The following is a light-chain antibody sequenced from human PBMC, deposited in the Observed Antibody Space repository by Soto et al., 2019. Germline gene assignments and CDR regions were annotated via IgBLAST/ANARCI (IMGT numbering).Light chain of an antibody. V-gene: IGKV1-5*03. J-gene: IGKJ4*01. CDR2: KAY. Sequence: DIQMTQSPSTLSASVGDRVTITCRASQSISSWLAWHQQKPGKVPKLLIYKAYSLESGVPSRFSGSGSGTEFTLTISSLQPDDFATYYCQQYNSNPLTFGGGTKVEIK. CDR3: QQYNSNPLT. CDR1: QSISSW.